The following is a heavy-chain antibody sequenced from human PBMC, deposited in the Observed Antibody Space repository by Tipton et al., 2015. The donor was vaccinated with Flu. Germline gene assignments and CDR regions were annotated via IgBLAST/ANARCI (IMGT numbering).Heavy chain of an antibody. D-gene: IGHD3-10*01. CDR3: ATTTYYYGSGSHDY. J-gene: IGHJ4*02. CDR2: RYHSGTT. Sequence: TLSLTCAVSGYSITSGYFWGWIRQSPGKGLEWIGHRYHSGTTYYNPSLKSRVTISLDTFKNQFSLKMTSVTGADTAVYYCATTTYYYGSGSHDYWGQGTLATVSS. CDR1: GYSITSGYF. V-gene: IGHV4-38-2*01.